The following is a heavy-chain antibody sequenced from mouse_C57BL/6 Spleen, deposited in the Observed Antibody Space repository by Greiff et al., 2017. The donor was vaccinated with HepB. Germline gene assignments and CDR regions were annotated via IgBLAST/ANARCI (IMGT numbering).Heavy chain of an antibody. CDR2: ISSGSSTI. D-gene: IGHD1-1*01. CDR3: AVTTVVPYYAMDY. CDR1: GFTFSDYG. V-gene: IGHV5-17*01. Sequence: EVHLVESGGGLVKPGGSLKLSCAASGFTFSDYGMHWVRQAPEKGLEWVAYISSGSSTIYYADTVKGRFTISRDNAKNTLFLQMTSLRSEDTAMYYCAVTTVVPYYAMDYWGQGTSVTVSS. J-gene: IGHJ4*01.